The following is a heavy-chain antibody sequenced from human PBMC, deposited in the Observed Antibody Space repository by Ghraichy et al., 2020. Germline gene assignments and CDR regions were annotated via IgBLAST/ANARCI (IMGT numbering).Heavy chain of an antibody. D-gene: IGHD4-17*01. CDR1: GFTFSSYS. V-gene: IGHV3-21*01. CDR2: ISSSSSYI. Sequence: GGSLRLSCAASGFTFSSYSMNWVRQAPGKGLEWVSSISSSSSYIYYADSVKGRFTISRDNAKNSLYLQMNSLRAEDTAVYYCARRDDYGAGDFDYWGQGTLVTVSS. CDR3: ARRDDYGAGDFDY. J-gene: IGHJ4*02.